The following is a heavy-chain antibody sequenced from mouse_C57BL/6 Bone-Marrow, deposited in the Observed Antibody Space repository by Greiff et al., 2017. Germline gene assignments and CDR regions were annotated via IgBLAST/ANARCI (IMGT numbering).Heavy chain of an antibody. D-gene: IGHD1-1*01. CDR1: GYTFTDYN. CDR3: ARSPDPHGSSSAFAY. J-gene: IGHJ3*01. V-gene: IGHV1-18*01. CDR2: INPNNGGT. Sequence: EVQLQQSGPELVKPGASVKIPCKASGYTFTDYNMDWVKQSHGKSLEWIGDINPNNGGTIYNQKFKGKATLTVDKSSSTAYMELRSLTSEDTAVYYCARSPDPHGSSSAFAYWGQGTLVTVSA.